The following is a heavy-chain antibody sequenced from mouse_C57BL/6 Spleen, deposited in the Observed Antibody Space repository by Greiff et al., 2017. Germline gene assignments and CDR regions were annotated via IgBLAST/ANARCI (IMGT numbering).Heavy chain of an antibody. V-gene: IGHV1-80*01. CDR3: ARGGYCSSGDY. CDR2: LYPGDGDT. Sequence: QVQLQQSGAELVKPGASVKISCKASGYAFSSYWMNWVKQRPGKGLAWIGQLYPGDGDTNYNGKFKGKATLTADNSSSTAYMQLSSLTSEDSAVYFCARGGYCSSGDYWGQGTTLTVSS. D-gene: IGHD1-1*01. CDR1: GYAFSSYW. J-gene: IGHJ2*01.